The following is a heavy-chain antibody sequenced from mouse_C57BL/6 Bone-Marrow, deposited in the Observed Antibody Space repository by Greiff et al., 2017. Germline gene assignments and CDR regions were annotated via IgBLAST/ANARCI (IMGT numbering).Heavy chain of an antibody. Sequence: EVQGVESGGGLVQPGGSLSLSCAASGFTFTDYYMSWVRQPPGKALEWLGFIRNKANGYTTEYSASVKGRFTISRDNSQSILYLQMNALRAEDSATYYCARSRGGLLRRDYFDYWGQGTTLTVSS. CDR3: ARSRGGLLRRDYFDY. J-gene: IGHJ2*01. V-gene: IGHV7-3*01. D-gene: IGHD2-3*01. CDR2: IRNKANGYTT. CDR1: GFTFTDYY.